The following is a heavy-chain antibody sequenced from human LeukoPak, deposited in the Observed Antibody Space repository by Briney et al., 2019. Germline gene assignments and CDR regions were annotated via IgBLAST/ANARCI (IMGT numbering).Heavy chain of an antibody. D-gene: IGHD3-10*01. Sequence: PSETLSLTCAVYGGSFSGYYWSWIRQPPGKGLEWVANIKQDGGEKYYVDSVKGRFTISRDNSKNTLYLQMNSLRAEDTAVYYCAKRNYGSGSYVGGFDYWGQGTLVTVSS. CDR2: IKQDGGEK. J-gene: IGHJ4*02. CDR3: AKRNYGSGSYVGGFDY. V-gene: IGHV3-7*03. CDR1: GGSFSGYY.